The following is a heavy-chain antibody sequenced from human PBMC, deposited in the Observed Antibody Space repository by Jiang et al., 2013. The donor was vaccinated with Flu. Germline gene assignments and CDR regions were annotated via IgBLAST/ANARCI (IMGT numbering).Heavy chain of an antibody. CDR3: ARQPYSNYAWFDP. CDR2: VSYSGFA. Sequence: GLVKPSETLSLTCSVSGGSIINGDYYWGWIRQPPGKGPEWIGTVSYSGFALYNPSLKSRVTISVDTSRNQFSLRLTSVTAADTAVYYCARQPYSNYAWFDPWGQGALVTVSS. D-gene: IGHD4-11*01. J-gene: IGHJ5*02. CDR1: GGSIINGDYY. V-gene: IGHV4-39*01.